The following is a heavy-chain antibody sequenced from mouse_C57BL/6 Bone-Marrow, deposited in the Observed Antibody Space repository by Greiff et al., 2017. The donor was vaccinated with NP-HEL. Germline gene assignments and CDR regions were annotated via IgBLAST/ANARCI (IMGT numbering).Heavy chain of an antibody. CDR1: GYTFTSYW. V-gene: IGHV1-59*01. D-gene: IGHD1-1*01. CDR2: IDPSDSYT. J-gene: IGHJ1*03. Sequence: QVQLQQPGAELVRPGTSVKLSCKASGYTFTSYWMHWVKQRPGQGLEWIGVIDPSDSYTNYNQKFKGKATLTVDTSSSTADMQLSSLTSEDSAVYYCARDYGSSYWYFDVWGTGTTVTVSS. CDR3: ARDYGSSYWYFDV.